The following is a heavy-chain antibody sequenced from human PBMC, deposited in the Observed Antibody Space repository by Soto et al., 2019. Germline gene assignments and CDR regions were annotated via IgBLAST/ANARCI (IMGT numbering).Heavy chain of an antibody. V-gene: IGHV1-18*01. CDR1: GFTFTNYG. D-gene: IGHD1-1*01. CDR2: IHAYKGDT. CDR3: ARDRSTTDY. J-gene: IGHJ4*02. Sequence: QVQLVQSGGEVKKPGTSVKVSCKASGFTFTNYGISWVRQAPGQGLEWMGWIHAYKGDTDYAQKFQGRVTMTTDTSTSTAYMELRSLTSDDTAVYYCARDRSTTDYWGQGTLVTVSS.